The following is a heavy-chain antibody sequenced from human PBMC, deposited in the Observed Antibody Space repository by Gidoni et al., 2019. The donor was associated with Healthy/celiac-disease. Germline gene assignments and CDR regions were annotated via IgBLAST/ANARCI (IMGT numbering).Heavy chain of an antibody. CDR3: ARVRNRSWFDP. V-gene: IGHV4-4*02. D-gene: IGHD3-10*01. CDR2: IYHSGST. Sequence: QVQLQESGPGLVKPSGTLSLTCAVSGGSLSSSNWWSWVRQPPGKGPEWIGKIYHSGSTNYNPSLKGRVTISVDKSKNQFSLKLSSVTAADTAVYYCARVRNRSWFDPWGQGTLVTVSS. J-gene: IGHJ5*02. CDR1: GGSLSSSNW.